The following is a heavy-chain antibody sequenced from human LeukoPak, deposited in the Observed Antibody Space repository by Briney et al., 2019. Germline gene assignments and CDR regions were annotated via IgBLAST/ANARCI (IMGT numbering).Heavy chain of an antibody. J-gene: IGHJ3*02. CDR1: GFTFSSYG. V-gene: IGHV3-30*02. D-gene: IGHD3-22*01. CDR2: IRYDGSNK. Sequence: GGSLRLSCAASGFTFSSYGMHWVRQAPGKGLEWVAFIRYDGSNKYYADSVKGRFTISRDNSKNTPYVQMNSLRAEDTAVYYCAKDSSGYYYVPDGFDIWGQGTMVTVSS. CDR3: AKDSSGYYYVPDGFDI.